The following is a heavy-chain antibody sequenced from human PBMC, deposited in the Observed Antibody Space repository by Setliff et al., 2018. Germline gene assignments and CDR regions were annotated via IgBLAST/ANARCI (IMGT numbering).Heavy chain of an antibody. CDR2: INPNSGGT. Sequence: ASVKVSCKASGYTFTGYYMHWVRQAPGQGLEWMGWINPNSGGTNYAQKFQGWVTMTRDTSISTAYMELSRLRFEDTAVYYCARERAGGRGFTFGAIYYYYGMDVWGQGTTVTVSS. CDR1: GYTFTGYY. V-gene: IGHV1-2*04. J-gene: IGHJ6*02. D-gene: IGHD3-16*01. CDR3: ARERAGGRGFTFGAIYYYYGMDV.